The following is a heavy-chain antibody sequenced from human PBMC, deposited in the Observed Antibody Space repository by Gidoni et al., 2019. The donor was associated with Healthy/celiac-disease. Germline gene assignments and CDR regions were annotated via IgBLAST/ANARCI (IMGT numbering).Heavy chain of an antibody. J-gene: IGHJ4*02. CDR3: AREWGGCSGGSCYSGYTH. D-gene: IGHD2-15*01. V-gene: IGHV3-7*01. CDR2: IKQDGSEK. Sequence: SWVRQAPGKGLEWVANIKQDGSEKYYVDSVKGRFTISRDNAKNSLYLQMNSLRAEDTAVYYCAREWGGCSGGSCYSGYTHWGQGTLVTVSS.